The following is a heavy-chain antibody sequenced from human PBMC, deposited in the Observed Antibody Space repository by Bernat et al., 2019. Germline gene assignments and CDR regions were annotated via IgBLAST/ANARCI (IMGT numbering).Heavy chain of an antibody. CDR1: GFTFSDYY. CDR2: ISSSSSYR. J-gene: IGHJ6*02. V-gene: IGHV3-11*06. CDR3: ARGPESDIVVVPAAMIGMDV. Sequence: QVQLVESGGGLVKPGGSLRLSCAASGFTFSDYYMSWIRQAPGKGLEWVSYISSSSSYRHYADCVKGRFTITRDNAKNSLYLQMNSLRAEDTAVYYCARGPESDIVVVPAAMIGMDVWGQGTTVTVSS. D-gene: IGHD2-2*01.